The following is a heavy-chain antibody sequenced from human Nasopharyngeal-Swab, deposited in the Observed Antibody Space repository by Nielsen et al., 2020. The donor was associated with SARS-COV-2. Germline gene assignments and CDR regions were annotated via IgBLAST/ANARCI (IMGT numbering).Heavy chain of an antibody. CDR2: ISYDGSNK. CDR1: GLTFSSYG. J-gene: IGHJ6*02. V-gene: IGHV3-30*03. Sequence: GESLKISCAASGLTFSSYGMHWVRQAPGKGLEWVAVISYDGSNKYYADSVKGRFTISRDNSKNTLYLQMNSLRAEDTAVYYCARDGQSYGMDVWGQGTTVTVSS. CDR3: ARDGQSYGMDV.